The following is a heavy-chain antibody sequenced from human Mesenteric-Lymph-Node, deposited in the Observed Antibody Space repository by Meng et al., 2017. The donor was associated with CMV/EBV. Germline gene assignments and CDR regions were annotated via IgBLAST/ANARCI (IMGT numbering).Heavy chain of an antibody. CDR3: ARTNNWGFDY. D-gene: IGHD3-16*01. CDR1: GYTFSSYA. Sequence: QVKLVQSGAEVKKPGASVKVSCKASGYTFSSYAMHWVRQAPGQRLEWMGWINIVEDKTKTSQNFQGRVTLTRDTSANTAYMELSSLRSDDTAVYYCARTNNWGFDYWGQGTLVTVSS. V-gene: IGHV1-3*04. CDR2: INIVEDKT. J-gene: IGHJ4*02.